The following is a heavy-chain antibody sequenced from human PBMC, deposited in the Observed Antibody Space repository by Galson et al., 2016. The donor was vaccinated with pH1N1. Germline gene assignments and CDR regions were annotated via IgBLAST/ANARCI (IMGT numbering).Heavy chain of an antibody. D-gene: IGHD2-15*01. Sequence: SLRLSCAASGFTFSTYNMNWVRQSPGKGLEWVSYISSSSSTIYYADSVKGRFTISRDNAKNSLYLQMNSLRDEDTAVYYCARALGGGSCAWGQGTLVTVSS. CDR2: ISSSSSTI. CDR3: ARALGGGSCA. J-gene: IGHJ5*02. CDR1: GFTFSTYN. V-gene: IGHV3-48*02.